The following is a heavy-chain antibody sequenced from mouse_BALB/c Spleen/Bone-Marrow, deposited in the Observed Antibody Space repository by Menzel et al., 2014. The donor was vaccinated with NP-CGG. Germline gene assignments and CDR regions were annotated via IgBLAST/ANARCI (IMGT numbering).Heavy chain of an antibody. CDR2: IYPGDGDT. CDR1: GYAFSTYW. Sequence: VQLQQSGAELVRPGSSVKISCKASGYAFSTYWMNWVKQRPGQGLEWIGQIYPGDGDTNYNGKFKGKATLTADRSSSTASMRLSSLTSEDSAVYFCARVGFSFDYWGQGTTLTVSS. J-gene: IGHJ2*01. D-gene: IGHD3-1*01. V-gene: IGHV1-80*01. CDR3: ARVGFSFDY.